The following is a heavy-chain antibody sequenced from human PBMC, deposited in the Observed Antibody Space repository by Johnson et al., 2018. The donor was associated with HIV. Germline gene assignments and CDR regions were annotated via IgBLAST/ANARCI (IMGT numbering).Heavy chain of an antibody. J-gene: IGHJ3*02. CDR1: GFTFSNAW. V-gene: IGHV3-15*01. Sequence: EVQLVESGGGLVKPGWSLRLSCAASGFTFSNAWMSWVRQAPGKGLEWVGRIKSKTDGGTTDYAAPVKGRFTISRDDSKNTLYLQMNSLKTEDTAVYYCTTGGVGATRTVDAFDIWGQGTMVTVSS. D-gene: IGHD1-26*01. CDR3: TTGGVGATRTVDAFDI. CDR2: IKSKTDGGTT.